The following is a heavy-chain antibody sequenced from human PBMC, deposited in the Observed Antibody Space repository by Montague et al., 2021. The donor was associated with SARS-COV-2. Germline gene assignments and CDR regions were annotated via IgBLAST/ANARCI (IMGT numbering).Heavy chain of an antibody. Sequence: TLSLTCTVSGGSISSGGYYWSWIRQHPGKGLEWIGYIYYSGSTHYNPSLKSRVTISVDTSKNQFSLKLSSVTAADTAVYYCARDTGISGAFDIWGQGTMVTVSS. V-gene: IGHV4-31*03. CDR1: GGSISSGGYY. CDR2: IYYSGST. J-gene: IGHJ3*02. D-gene: IGHD2-15*01. CDR3: ARDTGISGAFDI.